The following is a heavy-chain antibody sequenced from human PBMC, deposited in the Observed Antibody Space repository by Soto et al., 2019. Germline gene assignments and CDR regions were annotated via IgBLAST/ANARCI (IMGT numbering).Heavy chain of an antibody. Sequence: EVHLVESGGGLIQPGGSLRLPCAASGFTVSSNYMSWVRQAPGKGLEWVSVTYSGGTTYYADSVKGRFTISRDNSKNTLYLQMNSLRAEDTAVYYCARGPHYSNLDYWGQGTLVTVSS. D-gene: IGHD4-4*01. J-gene: IGHJ4*02. V-gene: IGHV3-53*01. CDR2: TYSGGTT. CDR3: ARGPHYSNLDY. CDR1: GFTVSSNY.